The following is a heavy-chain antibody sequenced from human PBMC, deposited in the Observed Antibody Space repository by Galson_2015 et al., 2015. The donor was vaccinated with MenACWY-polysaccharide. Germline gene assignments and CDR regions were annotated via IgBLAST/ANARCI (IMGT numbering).Heavy chain of an antibody. CDR2: MSYDGIHK. CDR3: ATVTGDYARGSLDN. Sequence: SLRLSCAASGFTFTASGMHWVRQAPGKGLEWVAVMSYDGIHKHYTNSVRGRFTISRDNSKNTLYLQINSLRAEDTAVYYCATVTGDYARGSLDNWGQGTLVTVSS. J-gene: IGHJ4*02. CDR1: GFTFTASG. D-gene: IGHD4-17*01. V-gene: IGHV3-30*03.